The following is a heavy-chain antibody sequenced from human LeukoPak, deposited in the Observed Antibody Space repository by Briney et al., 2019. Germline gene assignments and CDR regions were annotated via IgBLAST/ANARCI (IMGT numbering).Heavy chain of an antibody. V-gene: IGHV3-48*01. J-gene: IGHJ4*02. Sequence: GASLRLSCAASGFTFSRYSMNWVRQAPGKGLEWVSYISSRSDTIYYADSVKGRFTISRDNAQNSLYLQMNSLRAEDAAVYYCADGDYYWGQGTLVTVSS. CDR3: ADGDYY. CDR1: GFTFSRYS. CDR2: ISSRSDTI. D-gene: IGHD4-17*01.